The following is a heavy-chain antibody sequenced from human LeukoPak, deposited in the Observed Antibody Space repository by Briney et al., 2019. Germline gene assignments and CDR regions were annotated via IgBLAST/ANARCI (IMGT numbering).Heavy chain of an antibody. V-gene: IGHV1-24*01. Sequence: ASVKVSCKVSGFTLTDLSMHWVRQAPGKGLEWVGGFDRKNGDTIYAQRFRGRVTLTEDTSTGTAYMDLSSLSADDTAVYYCATGVYCATTTCPGYQHYYYFMDVWGKGTTVTVSS. CDR2: FDRKNGDT. CDR1: GFTLTDLS. CDR3: ATGVYCATTTCPGYQHYYYFMDV. J-gene: IGHJ6*03. D-gene: IGHD2-21*01.